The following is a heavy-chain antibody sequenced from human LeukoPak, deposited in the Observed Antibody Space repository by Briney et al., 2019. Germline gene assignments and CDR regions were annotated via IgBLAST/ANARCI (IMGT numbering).Heavy chain of an antibody. CDR1: GGSIRSYY. V-gene: IGHV4-59*01. Sequence: PSETLSLTCSVSGGSIRSYYWNWIRQPPGKGLEWIGNIYNSGSTNYNPSLKSRVTMSVDPSKNQFSLRLSSVTAADTAVYFCARAALYFDSSAYSYYFDYWGQGTLVTVSS. CDR3: ARAALYFDSSAYSYYFDY. J-gene: IGHJ4*02. D-gene: IGHD3-22*01. CDR2: IYNSGST.